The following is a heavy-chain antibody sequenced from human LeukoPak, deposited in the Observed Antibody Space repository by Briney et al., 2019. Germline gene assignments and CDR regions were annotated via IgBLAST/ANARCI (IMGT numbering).Heavy chain of an antibody. V-gene: IGHV3-21*01. CDR1: GFTFSSYS. D-gene: IGHD6-19*01. Sequence: GGSLRLYCAASGFTFSSYSMNWVRQAPGKGLEWVSSISSSSSYIYYADSVKGRFTISRDNAKNSLYLQMNSLRAEDTAVYYCARDKQWLVRTSRGFFDYWGQGTLVTVSS. CDR2: ISSSSSYI. CDR3: ARDKQWLVRTSRGFFDY. J-gene: IGHJ4*02.